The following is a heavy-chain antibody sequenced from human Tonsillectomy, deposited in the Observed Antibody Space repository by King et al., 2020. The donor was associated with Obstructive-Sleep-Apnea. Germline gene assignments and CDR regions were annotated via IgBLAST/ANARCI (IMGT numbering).Heavy chain of an antibody. CDR1: GFTFSSYS. V-gene: IGHV3-48*04. D-gene: IGHD3-22*01. CDR3: AREPSYYYDSSAPFDY. Sequence: QLVQSGGGLVQPGGSLRLSCAASGFTFSSYSMNWVRQAPGKGLEWVSYISSSSSTIYYADSVKGRFTISRDNAKNSLYLQMNSLRAEDTAVHYCAREPSYYYDSSAPFDYWGQGTLVTVSS. J-gene: IGHJ4*02. CDR2: ISSSSSTI.